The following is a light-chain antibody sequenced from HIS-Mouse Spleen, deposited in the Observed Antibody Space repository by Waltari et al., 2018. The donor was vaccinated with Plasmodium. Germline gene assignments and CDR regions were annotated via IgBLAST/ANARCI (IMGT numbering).Light chain of an antibody. CDR1: ALPKKY. V-gene: IGLV3-25*03. CDR2: KDS. Sequence: SYELTQPPSVSVSPRQTARITCTGDALPKKYAYWYQQKPGQAPVLVIYKDSERPSGIPERFSGSSSGTTVTLTISGVQAEDEADYYCQSADSSGTYVVFGGGTKLTVL. CDR3: QSADSSGTYVV. J-gene: IGLJ2*01.